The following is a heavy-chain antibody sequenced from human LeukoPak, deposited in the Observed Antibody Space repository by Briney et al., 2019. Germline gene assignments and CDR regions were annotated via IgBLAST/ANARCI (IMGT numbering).Heavy chain of an antibody. CDR2: IVPIIGTA. Sequence: GASVKVSCKASGGTFHSYIVTWVRQAPGQGLEWMGGIVPIIGTANYAQKFQGRVTITADDSTSTAYMELRSLRSEDTAIYYCARDQRPSCRGGICYSGDYWGQGTLVTVTS. CDR1: GGTFHSYI. J-gene: IGHJ4*02. V-gene: IGHV1-69*13. CDR3: ARDQRPSCRGGICYSGDY. D-gene: IGHD2-15*01.